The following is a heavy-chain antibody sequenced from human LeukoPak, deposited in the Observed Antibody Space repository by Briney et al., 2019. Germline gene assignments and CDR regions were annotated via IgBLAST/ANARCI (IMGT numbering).Heavy chain of an antibody. CDR2: ISYDGSNK. CDR1: GFTFSSYA. J-gene: IGHJ4*02. D-gene: IGHD6-19*01. Sequence: SCKASGFTFSSYAMHWVRQAPGKGLEWVAVISYDGSNKYYADSVKGRFTISRDNSKNTLYLQMNSLRAEDTAVYYCARDAAVAANYFDYWGQGTLVTVSS. CDR3: ARDAAVAANYFDY. V-gene: IGHV3-30-3*01.